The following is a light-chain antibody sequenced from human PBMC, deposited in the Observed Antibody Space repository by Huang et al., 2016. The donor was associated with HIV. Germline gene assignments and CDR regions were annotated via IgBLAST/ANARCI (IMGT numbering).Light chain of an antibody. CDR3: QQSFTVPRT. V-gene: IGKV1-39*01. CDR1: QNIAKS. CDR2: TAS. J-gene: IGKJ1*01. Sequence: DIQMTQSPPSLSASVGDRVTFTCRADQNIAKSLNWYQQKPRKAPKLLIYTASTLEGGVPSRFSGSGSGSLFTLNITNLKPEDVATYYCQQSFTVPRTFG.